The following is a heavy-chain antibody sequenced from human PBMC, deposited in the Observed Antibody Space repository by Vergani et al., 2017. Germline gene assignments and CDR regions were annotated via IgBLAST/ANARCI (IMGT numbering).Heavy chain of an antibody. Sequence: QVQLVQSGAEVKKPGASVKVSCKASGYTFTSYDINWVRQATGQGLEWMGWMNPNSGNTGYAQKFQGRVTMTRNTSISTAYMELSSLRSEDTAVYYCARGPVLRFLEWFPIDYWGQGTLVTVSS. V-gene: IGHV1-8*01. CDR3: ARGPVLRFLEWFPIDY. J-gene: IGHJ4*02. CDR2: MNPNSGNT. D-gene: IGHD3-3*01. CDR1: GYTFTSYD.